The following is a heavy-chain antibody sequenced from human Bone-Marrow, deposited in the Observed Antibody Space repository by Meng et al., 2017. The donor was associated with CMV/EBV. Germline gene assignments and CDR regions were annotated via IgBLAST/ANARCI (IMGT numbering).Heavy chain of an antibody. Sequence: GESLKIPCAASEFSFDNYAMTWVRQAPGKGLEWVSSISGSGSSTYYADPVKGRFTISRDNSKNTLYLQMNSLRAEDTAVYYCVKGYPIYYFDYWGQGTLVTVSS. D-gene: IGHD6-13*01. CDR2: ISGSGSST. CDR3: VKGYPIYYFDY. J-gene: IGHJ4*02. V-gene: IGHV3-23*01. CDR1: EFSFDNYA.